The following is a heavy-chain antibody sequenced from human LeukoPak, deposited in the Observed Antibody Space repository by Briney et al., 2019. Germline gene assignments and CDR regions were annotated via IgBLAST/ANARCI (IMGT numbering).Heavy chain of an antibody. V-gene: IGHV4-39*01. CDR1: GGPISSSRYY. D-gene: IGHD5-24*01. J-gene: IGHJ4*02. Sequence: SETLSLTCTVSGGPISSSRYYWGWIRQPPGKGLEWIGSMYYSGSTYYNPSLKSRVTISVDTSKNQFSLKLSSVTAADTAVYYCASLRDGYNFDYWGQGTLVTVSS. CDR2: MYYSGST. CDR3: ASLRDGYNFDY.